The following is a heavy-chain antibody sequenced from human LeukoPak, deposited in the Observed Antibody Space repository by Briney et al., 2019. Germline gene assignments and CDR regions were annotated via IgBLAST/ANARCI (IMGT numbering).Heavy chain of an antibody. CDR3: ARDCTDGSGCRNYYYYGMDV. CDR2: ISSSSDYI. CDR1: GFTFSTYS. V-gene: IGHV3-21*01. J-gene: IGHJ6*02. Sequence: SGGSLRLSCAASGFTFSTYSMNWVRQAPGKGLEWVSSISSSSDYIYYADSVKGRFSISRDNVKTSLYLQMNSLRAEDTAVYYCARDCTDGSGCRNYYYYGMDVWGQGTTVTVSS. D-gene: IGHD6-19*01.